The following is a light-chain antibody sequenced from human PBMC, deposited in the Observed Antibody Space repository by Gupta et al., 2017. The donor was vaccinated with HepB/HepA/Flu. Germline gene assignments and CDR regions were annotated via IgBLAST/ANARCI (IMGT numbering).Light chain of an antibody. CDR2: QDS. V-gene: IGLV3-1*01. Sequence: YQLSQPLSVSVSPGQTASIPCSGDNLEDKYVCWYQQKPGQTPVVVIYQDSKRPSGIPERFSGSNSGNTATLTITGTHAAEEADYYCQAGDSSGVVVFGGGTKLTVL. CDR1: NLEDKY. J-gene: IGLJ2*01. CDR3: QAGDSSGVVV.